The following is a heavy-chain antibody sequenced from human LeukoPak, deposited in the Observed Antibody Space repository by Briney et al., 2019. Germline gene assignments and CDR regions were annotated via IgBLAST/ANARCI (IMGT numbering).Heavy chain of an antibody. CDR1: GSSISSGYY. V-gene: IGHV4-38-2*02. D-gene: IGHD3-3*01. J-gene: IGHJ4*02. Sequence: SETLSLTCTVSGSSISSGYYWGWIRQPPGKGLEWIGSIYHSGSTYYNPSLKSRVTISVDTSKNQFSLKLSSVTAADTAVYYCVRDSEIFGVVYFDYWGQGTLVTVSS. CDR2: IYHSGST. CDR3: VRDSEIFGVVYFDY.